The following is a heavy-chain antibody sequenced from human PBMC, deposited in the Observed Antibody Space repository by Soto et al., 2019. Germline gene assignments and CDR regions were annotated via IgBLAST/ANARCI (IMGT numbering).Heavy chain of an antibody. V-gene: IGHV3-33*01. CDR3: ARDPGEDSYYSGMDV. CDR2: IWYDGSNK. Sequence: GSLRLSCAASGFTFSSYGMHWVRQAPGKGLEWVAVIWYDGSNKYYADSVKGRFTISRDNSKNTLYLQMNSLRAEDTAVYYCARDPGEDSYYSGMDVWGQRTTVTVSS. J-gene: IGHJ6*02. CDR1: GFTFSSYG.